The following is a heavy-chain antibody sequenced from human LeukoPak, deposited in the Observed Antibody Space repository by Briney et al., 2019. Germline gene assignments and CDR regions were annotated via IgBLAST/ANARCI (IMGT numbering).Heavy chain of an antibody. CDR2: IIPIFGTA. V-gene: IGHV1-69*05. D-gene: IGHD6-13*01. J-gene: IGHJ5*02. CDR1: GGTFSSYA. CDR3: ARAHRLAAAGYNWFDP. Sequence: ASVKVSCKASGGTFSSYAISWVRQAPGQGLEWMGGIIPIFGTANYAQKFQGRVTITTDESTSTAYMELSSLRSEDTAVYYCARAHRLAAAGYNWFDPWGQGTLVTVSS.